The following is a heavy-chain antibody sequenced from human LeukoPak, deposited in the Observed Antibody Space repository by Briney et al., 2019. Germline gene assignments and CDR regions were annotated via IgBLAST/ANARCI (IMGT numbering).Heavy chain of an antibody. D-gene: IGHD6-13*01. V-gene: IGHV3-21*04. CDR3: ARRCIAAAGLYYYYGMDV. CDR1: GFTYSSYS. J-gene: IGHJ6*02. CDR2: ISSSSSYI. Sequence: GGSLRLSCAASGFTYSSYSMNWVRQAPGKGLEWVSSISSSSSYIYYADSVKGRFTISRDNAKNSLYLQMNSLRAEDTAVYYCARRCIAAAGLYYYYGMDVWGQGTTVTVSS.